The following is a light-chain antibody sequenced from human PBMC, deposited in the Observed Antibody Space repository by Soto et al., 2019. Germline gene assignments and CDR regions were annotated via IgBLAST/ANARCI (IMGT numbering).Light chain of an antibody. J-gene: IGKJ1*01. Sequence: EVVLTQSPGTLSLSPGERATLSCRASQNIRGNELAWYQQKPGQAPRLLIYRGSSRATGIPDRFSGRGSGTDFTLPLSSLEPEDFAGYYCQDYGTSAPWTFGQGTKVEIK. CDR3: QDYGTSAPWT. CDR2: RGS. CDR1: QNIRGNE. V-gene: IGKV3-20*01.